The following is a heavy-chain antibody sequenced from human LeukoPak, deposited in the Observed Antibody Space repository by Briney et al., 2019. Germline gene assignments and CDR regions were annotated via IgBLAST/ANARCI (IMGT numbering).Heavy chain of an antibody. Sequence: PGGSLRLSCAASGFTFSSYSMNWVRQAPGKGLEWVGRIKSKTDGGTTDYAAPVKGRFTISRDDSKNTLYLQMNSLKTEDTAVYYCTTDTGSPNSSSWYWEYSPPIDYWGQGTLVTVSS. D-gene: IGHD6-13*01. CDR1: GFTFSSYS. CDR3: TTDTGSPNSSSWYWEYSPPIDY. V-gene: IGHV3-15*01. CDR2: IKSKTDGGTT. J-gene: IGHJ4*02.